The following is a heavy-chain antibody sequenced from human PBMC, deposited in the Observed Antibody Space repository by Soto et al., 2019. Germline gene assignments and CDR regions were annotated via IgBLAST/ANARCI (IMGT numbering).Heavy chain of an antibody. Sequence: ASVKVSCKASVYTFTSYAMHWVRQAPGQRLEWMGWINAGNGNTKYSQKFQGRVTITRDTSASTAYMELSSLRSEDTAVYYCARDFEAGTFDYWGQGTLVTVSS. V-gene: IGHV1-3*01. CDR3: ARDFEAGTFDY. D-gene: IGHD6-19*01. J-gene: IGHJ4*02. CDR1: VYTFTSYA. CDR2: INAGNGNT.